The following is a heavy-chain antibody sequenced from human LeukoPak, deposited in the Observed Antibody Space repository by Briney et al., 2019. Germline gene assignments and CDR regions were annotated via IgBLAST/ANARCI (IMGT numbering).Heavy chain of an antibody. D-gene: IGHD3/OR15-3a*01. Sequence: GGSLRLSCAASGFTFGSYSMNWVRQAPGKGLEWVSSISSSSSYIYYADSVKGRFTISRDNAKNSLYLQMNSLRAEDTAVYYCARVGGLVINYWGQGTLVTVSS. CDR3: ARVGGLVINY. V-gene: IGHV3-21*01. CDR1: GFTFGSYS. J-gene: IGHJ4*02. CDR2: ISSSSSYI.